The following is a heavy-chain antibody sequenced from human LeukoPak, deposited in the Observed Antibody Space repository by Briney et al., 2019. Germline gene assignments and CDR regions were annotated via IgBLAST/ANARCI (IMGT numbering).Heavy chain of an antibody. V-gene: IGHV4-39*01. CDR3: ARGDVAAALVGD. D-gene: IGHD6-13*01. J-gene: IGHJ4*02. Sequence: SETLSLTCTVSGGSISSSSYYWGWIRQPPGKGLEWIGSIYYSGSTYYNPSLKSRVTISVDTSKNQFSLKLSSVTAADTAVYYCARGDVAAALVGDWGQGTLVTVSS. CDR2: IYYSGST. CDR1: GGSISSSSYY.